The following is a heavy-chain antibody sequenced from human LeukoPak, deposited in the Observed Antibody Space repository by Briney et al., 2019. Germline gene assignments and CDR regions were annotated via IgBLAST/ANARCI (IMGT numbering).Heavy chain of an antibody. CDR2: ISPDSGFI. CDR3: ANFQTVGVKPFEH. V-gene: IGHV3-21*01. D-gene: IGHD1-26*01. CDR1: GFTFSSYS. J-gene: IGHJ5*02. Sequence: GGSLRLSCAASGFTFSSYSINWVRQAPGKGLEWVSSISPDSGFIPQADSVKGRFTISRDNAKNSLYLQMESLRVEDTAVYYCANFQTVGVKPFEHWGQGTLVTVSS.